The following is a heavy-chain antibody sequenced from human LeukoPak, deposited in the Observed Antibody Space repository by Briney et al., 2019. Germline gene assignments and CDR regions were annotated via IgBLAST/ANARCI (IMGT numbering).Heavy chain of an antibody. CDR3: ARRHVTGGGFLFDY. J-gene: IGHJ4*02. CDR2: IIPIFGTP. Sequence: SVKVSCKASGGAFSSYAITWVRQAPGQGLKWVGGIIPIFGTPTYAQKFQGRVTIAADESTLTAYMELSSLRSEDTAVYYCARRHVTGGGFLFDYWGQGTLVTVSS. CDR1: GGAFSSYA. V-gene: IGHV1-69*13. D-gene: IGHD2-8*02.